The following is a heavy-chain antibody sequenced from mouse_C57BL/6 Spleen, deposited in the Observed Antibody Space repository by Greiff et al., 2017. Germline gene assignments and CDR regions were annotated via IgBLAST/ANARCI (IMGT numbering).Heavy chain of an antibody. CDR1: GYTFTDYE. V-gene: IGHV1-15*01. Sequence: VKLMESGAELVRPGASVTLSCKASGYTFTDYEMHWVKQTPVHGLEWIGAIDPETGGTAYNQKFKGKAILTADKSSSTAYMELRSLTSEDSAVYYCTRESSGWGQGTSVTVSS. CDR3: TRESSG. J-gene: IGHJ4*01. D-gene: IGHD3-2*02. CDR2: IDPETGGT.